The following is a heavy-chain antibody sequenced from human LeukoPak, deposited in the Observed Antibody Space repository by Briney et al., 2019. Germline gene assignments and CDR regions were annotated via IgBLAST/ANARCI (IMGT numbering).Heavy chain of an antibody. Sequence: ASEKVSCKASGGTFSSYAISWVRQAPGQGLEWMGGIIPIFGTANYAQKFQGRVTITADESTSTAYMELSSLRSEDTAVYYCARGRGDFWSGYYATLGDDYGMDVWGQGTTVTVSS. CDR1: GGTFSSYA. CDR3: ARGRGDFWSGYYATLGDDYGMDV. J-gene: IGHJ6*02. CDR2: IIPIFGTA. V-gene: IGHV1-69*13. D-gene: IGHD3-3*01.